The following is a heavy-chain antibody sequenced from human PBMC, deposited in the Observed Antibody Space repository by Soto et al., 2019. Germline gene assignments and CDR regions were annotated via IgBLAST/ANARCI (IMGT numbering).Heavy chain of an antibody. CDR3: AKDTHYDFLEPYYYSYGTDV. CDR1: GFTFSSYA. J-gene: IGHJ6*02. Sequence: GGSLRLSCAASGFTFSSYAMSWVRQAPGKGLEWVSAISGSGGSTYYADSVKGRFTISRDNSKNTLYLQMNSLRAEDTAVYYCAKDTHYDFLEPYYYSYGTDVWCPGTTVTVSS. D-gene: IGHD3-3*01. CDR2: ISGSGGST. V-gene: IGHV3-23*01.